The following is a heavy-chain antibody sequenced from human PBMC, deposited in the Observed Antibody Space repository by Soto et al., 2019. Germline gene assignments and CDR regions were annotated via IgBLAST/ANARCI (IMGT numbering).Heavy chain of an antibody. D-gene: IGHD2-2*01. Sequence: ASVKVSCKASGYTFTSYDINWVRQATGQGLEWMGWMNPNSGNTGYAQKFQGRVTMTRNTSISTAYMELSSLRSEDTAVYYCARGLLVPYCSSTSCPPDDYWGQGTLVTVSS. CDR3: ARGLLVPYCSSTSCPPDDY. CDR1: GYTFTSYD. V-gene: IGHV1-8*01. CDR2: MNPNSGNT. J-gene: IGHJ4*02.